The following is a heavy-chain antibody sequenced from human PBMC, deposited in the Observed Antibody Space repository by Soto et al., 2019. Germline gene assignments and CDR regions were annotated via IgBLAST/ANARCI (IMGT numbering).Heavy chain of an antibody. D-gene: IGHD6-13*01. V-gene: IGHV1-58*01. Sequence: RASVKVSCKASGFTFTSSAVQWVRQARGQRLEWIGWIVVGSGNTNYAQKFQERVTITRDMSTSTAYMELSSLRSEDTAVYYCAADTPAGRLAYYYGMDVWGQGTTVTVSS. CDR2: IVVGSGNT. CDR1: GFTFTSSA. CDR3: AADTPAGRLAYYYGMDV. J-gene: IGHJ6*02.